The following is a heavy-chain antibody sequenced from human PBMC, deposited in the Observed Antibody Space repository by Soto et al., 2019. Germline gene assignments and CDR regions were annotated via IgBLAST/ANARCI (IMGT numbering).Heavy chain of an antibody. D-gene: IGHD1-26*01. CDR1: GFSLSNSGVG. Sequence: QITLKESGPTLVKPTQPLTLTCTFSGFSLSNSGVGVGWIRQPPGKALEWLALIYWNDDKRYSPSLKSRLTITKDPSKNQVVLTMTNMDPVDTATYYCAHRAIIVGAHLFDYWGQGTLVTVSS. CDR2: IYWNDDK. J-gene: IGHJ4*02. V-gene: IGHV2-5*01. CDR3: AHRAIIVGAHLFDY.